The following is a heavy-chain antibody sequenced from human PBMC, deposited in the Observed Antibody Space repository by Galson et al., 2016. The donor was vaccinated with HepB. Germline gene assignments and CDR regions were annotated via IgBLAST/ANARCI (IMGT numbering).Heavy chain of an antibody. J-gene: IGHJ4*02. D-gene: IGHD3/OR15-3a*01. CDR1: GASIKNHY. CDR2: MYYSGST. V-gene: IGHV4-59*11. Sequence: SETLSLTCSVSGASIKNHYWSWIRQSPGKGLEWIGYMYYSGSTNYNPPLKRRLTMSLDTSKSQFSLKTTSVTAADTAVYYCAKVGAGLTYYFDSWGQGTQVTVSS. CDR3: AKVGAGLTYYFDS.